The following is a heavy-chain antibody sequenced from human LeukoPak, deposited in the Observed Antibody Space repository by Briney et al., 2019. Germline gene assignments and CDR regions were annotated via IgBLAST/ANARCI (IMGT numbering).Heavy chain of an antibody. J-gene: IGHJ5*02. CDR1: GDSVSSNSAA. D-gene: IGHD2-2*01. CDR2: TYYRSKWYS. CDR3: ARGLGVVVPAARSRFDP. Sequence: SQTLSLTCAISGDSVSSNSAAWNWIRQSPSRGLEWLGRTYYRSKWYSDYAVSVKSRITINPDTSKNQFSLQLNSVTPEDTAVYYCARGLGVVVPAARSRFDPWGQGTLVTVSS. V-gene: IGHV6-1*01.